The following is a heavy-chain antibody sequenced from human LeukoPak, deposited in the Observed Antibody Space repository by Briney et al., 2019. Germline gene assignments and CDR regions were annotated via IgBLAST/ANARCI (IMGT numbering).Heavy chain of an antibody. J-gene: IGHJ6*03. CDR3: AKDKRTNYYYYYMDV. D-gene: IGHD1-1*01. CDR2: ISYDGSNK. V-gene: IGHV3-30*04. CDR1: GFTFSSYA. Sequence: GGSLRLSCAASGFTFSSYAMHWVRQAPGKGLEWVAVISYDGSNKYYADSVKGRFTNSRDNSKNTLYLQMNSLRAEDTALYYCAKDKRTNYYYYYMDVWGKGTTVTISS.